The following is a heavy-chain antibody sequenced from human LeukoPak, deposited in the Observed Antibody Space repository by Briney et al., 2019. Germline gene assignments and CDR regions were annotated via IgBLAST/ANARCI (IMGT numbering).Heavy chain of an antibody. J-gene: IGHJ5*02. CDR1: GVTVSSNY. CDR2: IYSGGST. D-gene: IGHD3-22*01. Sequence: GGSLRLSCAASGVTVSSNYMSWVRQAPGKGLDFVSVIYSGGSTYYADSVKGRFTISRDNTKNTLYLQMNSLRTDDTAINYYAREGSYLNSGGSYYLHWLDPWGQGTLVSVSS. V-gene: IGHV3-53*01. CDR3: AREGSYLNSGGSYYLHWLDP.